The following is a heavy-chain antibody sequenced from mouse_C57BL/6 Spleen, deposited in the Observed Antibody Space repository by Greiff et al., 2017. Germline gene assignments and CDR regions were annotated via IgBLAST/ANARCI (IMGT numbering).Heavy chain of an antibody. J-gene: IGHJ2*01. D-gene: IGHD3-2*02. CDR1: GYTFTSYW. V-gene: IGHV1-55*01. CDR3: ARRGTAQATYFDY. CDR2: IYPGSGST. Sequence: QVQLQQPGAELVKPGASVKMSCKASGYTFTSYWITWVKQRPGQGLEGIGDIYPGSGSTNYNEKFKSKATLTVDTSSSTAYMQLSSLTAEDSAVYYCARRGTAQATYFDYWGQGTTLTVSS.